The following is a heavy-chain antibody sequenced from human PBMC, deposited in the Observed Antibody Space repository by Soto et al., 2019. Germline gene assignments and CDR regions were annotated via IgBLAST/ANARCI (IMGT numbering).Heavy chain of an antibody. CDR3: ARIGNPDASLYFDY. CDR2: TYHTGST. J-gene: IGHJ4*02. V-gene: IGHV4-31*03. CDR1: GGSISIGVYY. D-gene: IGHD2-2*01. Sequence: QVQLQESGPGLVKPSQTLSLTCTVSGGSISIGVYYWNWIRHHPGKGLEWIGYTYHTGSTYYNPSLASRVTISVDPSKNQFSLKLSSVTAADTAVYYCARIGNPDASLYFDYWGQGTLVTVSS.